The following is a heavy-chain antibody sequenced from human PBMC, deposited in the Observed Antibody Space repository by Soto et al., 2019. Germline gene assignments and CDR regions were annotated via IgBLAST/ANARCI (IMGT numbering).Heavy chain of an antibody. D-gene: IGHD2-2*01. CDR3: ARLCLSHAVVVPAAIRRGGNYYYGMDV. CDR2: IHQSGSP. V-gene: IGHV4-38-2*01. CDR1: NFSLSKEYY. Sequence: SETLSLTCAVSNFSLSKEYYWGWIRQPPGKGLEWIGSIHQSGSPYYNPSLKSRVTISVDTSKNQFSLKLSSVTAADTAVYYCARLCLSHAVVVPAAIRRGGNYYYGMDVWGQGTTVTVSS. J-gene: IGHJ6*02.